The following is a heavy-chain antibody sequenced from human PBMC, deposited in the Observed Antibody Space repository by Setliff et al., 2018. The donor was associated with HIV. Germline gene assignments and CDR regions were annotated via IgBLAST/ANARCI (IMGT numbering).Heavy chain of an antibody. D-gene: IGHD3-16*01. CDR3: VRSGFYAWD. CDR2: IGNKPNSYTT. Sequence: PGGSLRLSCTASGFPFRDHYMDWVRQASGKGLEWVGRIGNKPNSYTTEYAASLKGRFTISRDGSQNSLYLQMDSLRIEDTAVYFCVRSGFYAWDWGRGTLVTVSS. V-gene: IGHV3-72*01. CDR1: GFPFRDHY. J-gene: IGHJ4*02.